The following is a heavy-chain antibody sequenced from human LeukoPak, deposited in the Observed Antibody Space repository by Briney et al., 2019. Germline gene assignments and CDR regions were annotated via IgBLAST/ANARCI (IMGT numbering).Heavy chain of an antibody. CDR3: AKDTAMVLAY. V-gene: IGHV3-21*01. Sequence: GGSLRLSCAASGFTFSSYSMNWVRQAPGKGLEWVSSISSSSSYIYYADSVKGRFTISRDNSKNTLYLQINSLRAEDTAVYYCAKDTAMVLAYWGQGTLVTVSS. CDR2: ISSSSSYI. J-gene: IGHJ4*02. CDR1: GFTFSSYS. D-gene: IGHD5-18*01.